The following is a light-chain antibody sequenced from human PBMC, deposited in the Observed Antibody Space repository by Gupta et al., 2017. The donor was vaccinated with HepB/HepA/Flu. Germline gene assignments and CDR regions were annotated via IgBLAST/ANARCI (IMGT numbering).Light chain of an antibody. CDR3: SSYASSSHVV. CDR1: SSDIGGYNY. CDR2: DVS. Sequence: QSALTQPASVSGSPGQSITISCTGTSSDIGGYNYVSWYQQHPGKAPKLMIYDVSYRPSGVSDRFSGSKSGSTASLTISGLQAEDEADYYCSSYASSSHVVFGGGIKLTVL. V-gene: IGLV2-14*03. J-gene: IGLJ2*01.